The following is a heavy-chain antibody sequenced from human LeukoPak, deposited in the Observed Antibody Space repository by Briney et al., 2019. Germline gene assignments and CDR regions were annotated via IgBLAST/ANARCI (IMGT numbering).Heavy chain of an antibody. CDR1: GFTFSSYA. CDR2: ISGSGGST. CDR3: AKYGAKSYYYDSSGYYSFDY. Sequence: GGSLRLSCSASGFTFSSYAMSWVRQAPGKGLEWVSAISGSGGSTYYADSVKGRFTISRDNSKNTLYLQMNSLRAEDTAVYYCAKYGAKSYYYDSSGYYSFDYWGRGTLVTVSS. J-gene: IGHJ4*02. V-gene: IGHV3-23*01. D-gene: IGHD3-22*01.